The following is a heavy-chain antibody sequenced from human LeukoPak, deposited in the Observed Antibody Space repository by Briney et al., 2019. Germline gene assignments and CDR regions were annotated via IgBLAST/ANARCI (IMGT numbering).Heavy chain of an antibody. Sequence: KTSETLSLTCAVYGGSFSGYYWSWIRQPPGKGLEWIGEINHSGSTNYNPSLKSRVTISVDTSKNQFSLKLSSVTAADTAVYYCASSSSGFDAFDIWGQGTMVTVSS. CDR3: ASSSSGFDAFDI. J-gene: IGHJ3*02. CDR2: INHSGST. V-gene: IGHV4-34*01. D-gene: IGHD6-19*01. CDR1: GGSFSGYY.